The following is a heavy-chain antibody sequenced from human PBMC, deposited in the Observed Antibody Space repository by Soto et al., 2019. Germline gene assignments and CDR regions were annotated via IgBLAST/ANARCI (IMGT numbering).Heavy chain of an antibody. J-gene: IGHJ4*02. Sequence: QVQLVQSGAEVKKPGASVKVSCTASGYSFTTYGLNWVRQAPGEGLEWMGWISAYNGNTKYAQKFQDRVTVTADTSTSTAYMELRSLTSDDKAVYYCARGYYDFSTDYDHWGQGTLVTVSS. V-gene: IGHV1-18*01. CDR2: ISAYNGNT. D-gene: IGHD3-3*01. CDR3: ARGYYDFSTDYDH. CDR1: GYSFTTYG.